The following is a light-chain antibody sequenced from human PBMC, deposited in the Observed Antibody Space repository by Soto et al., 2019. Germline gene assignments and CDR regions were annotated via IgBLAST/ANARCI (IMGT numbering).Light chain of an antibody. CDR3: QQYTNWPPWT. J-gene: IGKJ1*01. Sequence: IVMTQSPATLSVSPGERATLSCRASQSVSSNLAWYQRRPGQAPRLLIYGASTRATGIPARFSGSGSGTEFTLTISSLLPEDFAVYYCQQYTNWPPWTCGQGTKVEIK. V-gene: IGKV3-15*01. CDR1: QSVSSN. CDR2: GAS.